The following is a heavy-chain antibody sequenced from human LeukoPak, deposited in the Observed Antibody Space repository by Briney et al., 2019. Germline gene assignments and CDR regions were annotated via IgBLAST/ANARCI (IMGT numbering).Heavy chain of an antibody. CDR1: GYSFTSYW. V-gene: IGHV5-51*01. CDR2: IYPGDSDT. D-gene: IGHD5-18*01. Sequence: GESLKISCKGSGYSFTSYWIGWVRQMPGKGLEWMGIIYPGDSDTRYSPSFQGQVTISADESISTAYLQWSSLKASDTAMYYCARSSIQLWSALDYWGQGTLVTVSS. CDR3: ARSSIQLWSALDY. J-gene: IGHJ4*02.